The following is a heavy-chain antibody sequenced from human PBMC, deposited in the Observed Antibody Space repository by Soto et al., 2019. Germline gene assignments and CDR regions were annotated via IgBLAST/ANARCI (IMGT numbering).Heavy chain of an antibody. J-gene: IGHJ6*03. Sequence: GSLRLSCAASGFTFSNAWMSWVRQAPGKEQERVGRIKSKTDGGTTDYAAPVKGRFTISRDDSKNTLYLQMNSLKTEDTAVYYCTTDIGEDYYYYYYMDVWGKGTTVTVSS. D-gene: IGHD3-16*02. CDR1: GFTFSNAW. CDR2: IKSKTDGGTT. CDR3: TTDIGEDYYYYYYMDV. V-gene: IGHV3-15*01.